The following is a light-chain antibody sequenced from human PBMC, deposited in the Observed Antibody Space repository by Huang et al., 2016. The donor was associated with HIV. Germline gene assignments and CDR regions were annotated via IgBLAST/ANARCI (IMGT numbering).Light chain of an antibody. Sequence: DIQMTQSPSTLSACVGARVTITCRASQSISIWLAWYQQKTGKAPKLLIYKASTLDTGVPARFSGSGSGTEFTLTINSLQPDDFATYYCQQYHSSSPYTFGQGTKVEIK. V-gene: IGKV1-5*03. J-gene: IGKJ2*01. CDR3: QQYHSSSPYT. CDR2: KAS. CDR1: QSISIW.